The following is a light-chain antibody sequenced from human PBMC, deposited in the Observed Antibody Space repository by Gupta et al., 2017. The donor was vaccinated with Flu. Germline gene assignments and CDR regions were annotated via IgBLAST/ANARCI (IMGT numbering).Light chain of an antibody. V-gene: IGLV2-11*01. Sequence: QSVLTQPRSVSGSPGQSLTISCTGTGSDIGGYNYVSWYQQHPGKAPNFLMYDVRRRPSGVPDRFSGSKSGNTASLTISGLQAEDEALYYCCSYAGTSWVFGGGTTLTVL. CDR3: CSYAGTSWV. CDR1: GSDIGGYNY. CDR2: DVR. J-gene: IGLJ3*02.